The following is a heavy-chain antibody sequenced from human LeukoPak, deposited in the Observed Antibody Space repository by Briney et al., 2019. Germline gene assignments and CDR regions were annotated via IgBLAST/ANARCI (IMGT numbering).Heavy chain of an antibody. J-gene: IGHJ4*02. D-gene: IGHD6-25*01. Sequence: PGGSLRLSCAASGFTFSTCWMHWVRQAPGKGLVWVSGIRSDGSSTIYADSVKGRFTISRDNARNTLYLQVNSLRAEDTAVYYCARDSSGWGFDYWGQGSLVTVSS. CDR2: IRSDGSST. CDR3: ARDSSGWGFDY. CDR1: GFTFSTCW. V-gene: IGHV3-74*01.